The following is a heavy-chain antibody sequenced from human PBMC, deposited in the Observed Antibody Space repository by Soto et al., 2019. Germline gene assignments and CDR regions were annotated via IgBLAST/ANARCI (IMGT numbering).Heavy chain of an antibody. CDR3: AKTANGWFSAFDI. V-gene: IGHV3-23*01. J-gene: IGHJ3*02. Sequence: PGGSLRLSCGASGFTFSTYGMHWVRVRQAPGKGLEWVAAISGSGGTTYYADSVKGRFTFSRDNSKNTLYLQMNSLRAEDTAVYYCAKTANGWFSAFDIWGQGTMVTVSS. D-gene: IGHD6-19*01. CDR1: GFTFSTYG. CDR2: ISGSGGTT.